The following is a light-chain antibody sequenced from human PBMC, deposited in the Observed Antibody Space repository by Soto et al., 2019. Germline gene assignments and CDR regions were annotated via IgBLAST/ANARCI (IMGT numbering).Light chain of an antibody. Sequence: QAVMTQPSSVSGSPGQTITISCTGTISDVGGFNYVSCYQQHPDKAPKLMIFEVSNRPSGVSNRFSGSKSGNTASLTISGLQAEDEAHYYCSSYASTGTIYVFGTGTKVTVL. CDR1: ISDVGGFNY. CDR2: EVS. V-gene: IGLV2-14*01. CDR3: SSYASTGTIYV. J-gene: IGLJ1*01.